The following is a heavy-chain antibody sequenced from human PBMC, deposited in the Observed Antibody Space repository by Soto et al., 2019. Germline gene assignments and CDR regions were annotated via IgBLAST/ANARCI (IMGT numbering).Heavy chain of an antibody. CDR1: GYTFTSYG. Sequence: QVQLVQSGAEVKKPGASVKVSCKASGYTFTSYGISWVRQAPGQGLEWMGWISAYNGNTNYAQKLQGRVTMTTDTSTSTAYMELRSLRSDDTAVYYCARDLKRCGGVAVAGTVGYWGQGTLVTVSS. CDR2: ISAYNGNT. D-gene: IGHD6-19*01. CDR3: ARDLKRCGGVAVAGTVGY. J-gene: IGHJ4*02. V-gene: IGHV1-18*01.